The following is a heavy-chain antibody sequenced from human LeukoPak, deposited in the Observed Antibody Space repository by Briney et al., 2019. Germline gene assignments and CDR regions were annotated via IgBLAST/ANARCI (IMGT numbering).Heavy chain of an antibody. CDR3: ARVGCTSASGYTDEHSGY. CDR1: GFTFSNYA. Sequence: PGGSLRLSCATSGFTFSNYAMTWVRQAPGKGLEWVSAISISGGSTYYADSVKGRFTISRDNSKSTLFLQMNSLRAEDTAVYYCARVGCTSASGYTDEHSGYWGQGALVTVSS. CDR2: ISISGGST. J-gene: IGHJ4*02. D-gene: IGHD2-2*02. V-gene: IGHV3-23*01.